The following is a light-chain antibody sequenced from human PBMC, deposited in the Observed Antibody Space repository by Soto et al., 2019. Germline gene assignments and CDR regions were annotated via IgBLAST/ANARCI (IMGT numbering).Light chain of an antibody. Sequence: DIQMTQSPSSLSASVGDRVTITCRASQSISKYLNWYQQKPGKAPKVLIYAASSLESGVPSRFSGSGSGTDFTLTVSSLQTEDFATYYCQQGNSSPWTFGQGTKVEIK. V-gene: IGKV1-39*01. J-gene: IGKJ1*01. CDR3: QQGNSSPWT. CDR2: AAS. CDR1: QSISKY.